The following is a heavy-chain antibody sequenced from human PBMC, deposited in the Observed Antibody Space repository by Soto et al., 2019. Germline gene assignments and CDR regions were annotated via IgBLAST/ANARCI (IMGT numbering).Heavy chain of an antibody. V-gene: IGHV1-69*06. CDR3: ARGSTRLWYFDY. CDR1: GGTFSSYA. CDR2: IIPIFGTA. Sequence: VASVKVSCKASGGTFSSYAISWVRQAPGQGLEWMGGIIPIFGTANYAQKFQGRVTITADKSTSTAYMELSSLRSEDTAVYYCARGSTRLWYFDYWGQGTLVTVSS. J-gene: IGHJ4*02. D-gene: IGHD2-21*01.